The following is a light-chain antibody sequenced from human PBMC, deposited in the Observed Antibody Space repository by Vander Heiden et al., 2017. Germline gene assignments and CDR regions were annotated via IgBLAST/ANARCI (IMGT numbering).Light chain of an antibody. CDR3: SSYAGTYVV. V-gene: IGLV2-23*02. J-gene: IGLJ2*01. Sequence: QSALTQPASVSGSPGQSIPIPCTGTSSDLANYNLVSWYQHHPGKAPKLIIYAVTKRPSGISSRFSGSKSGNTASLTISGLQAEDEADYYCSSYAGTYVVFGGGTELSVL. CDR2: AVT. CDR1: SSDLANYNL.